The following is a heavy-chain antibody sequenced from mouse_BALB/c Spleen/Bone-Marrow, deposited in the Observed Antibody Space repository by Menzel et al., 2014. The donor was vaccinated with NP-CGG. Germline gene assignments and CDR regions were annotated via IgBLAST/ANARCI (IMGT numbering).Heavy chain of an antibody. CDR2: ISSGGSA. D-gene: IGHD2-4*01. Sequence: EVQVVESGGGLVKPGGSLKLSCAASGFTFCNFAMSWVRQTPDKRLEWVASISSGGSAYYPDSVKGRLSISRDNARDILFLQMSSLRSEDTAMYYCARGYDYDFDYWGQGTTLTVSS. CDR3: ARGYDYDFDY. V-gene: IGHV5-6-5*01. J-gene: IGHJ2*01. CDR1: GFTFCNFA.